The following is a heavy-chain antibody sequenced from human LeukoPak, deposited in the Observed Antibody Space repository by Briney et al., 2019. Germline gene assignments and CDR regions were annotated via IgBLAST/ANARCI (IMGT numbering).Heavy chain of an antibody. D-gene: IGHD4-17*01. V-gene: IGHV3-15*07. CDR1: GFSFSSYG. CDR3: TTGGVTTWIDY. Sequence: GGSLRLSCAASGFSFSSYGMHWVRQAPGKGLEWVGRIKSKTDGGTTDYAAPVKGRFTISRDDSKNTLYLQMNSLKTEDTAVYYCTTGGVTTWIDYWGQGTLVTVSS. CDR2: IKSKTDGGTT. J-gene: IGHJ4*02.